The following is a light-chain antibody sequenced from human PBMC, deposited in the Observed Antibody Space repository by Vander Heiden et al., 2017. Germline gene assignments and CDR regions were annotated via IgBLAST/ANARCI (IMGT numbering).Light chain of an antibody. V-gene: IGLV1-44*01. J-gene: IGLJ1*01. Sequence: QSVLTQPPSASGTPGQRVTISCSGSSSHSGLNTVNWYQQLPGPAPTLLIYSNKQRPSEVPDRFSGSKSATSASLTIVGLQSEDEAYYDCSAWDKWPHVFGTGTKVTV. CDR3: SAWDKWPHV. CDR2: SNK. CDR1: SSHSGLNT.